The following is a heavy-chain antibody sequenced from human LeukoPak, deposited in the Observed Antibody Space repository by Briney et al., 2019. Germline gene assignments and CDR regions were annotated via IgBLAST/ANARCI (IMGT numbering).Heavy chain of an antibody. Sequence: SETLSLTCAVYGGSFSGYYWSWIRQPPGKGLEWIGEINHSGSTNYNPSLKSRVTISVDTSKNQFSLKLSSVTAADTAVYYCARDRGLGHDYWGQGTLVTVSS. J-gene: IGHJ4*02. CDR2: INHSGST. CDR1: GGSFSGYY. D-gene: IGHD3-16*01. CDR3: ARDRGLGHDY. V-gene: IGHV4-34*01.